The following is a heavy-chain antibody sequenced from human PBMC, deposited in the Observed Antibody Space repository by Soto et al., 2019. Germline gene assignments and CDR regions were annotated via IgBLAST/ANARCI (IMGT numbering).Heavy chain of an antibody. CDR3: TTDSIRFLRTSHDAFDI. V-gene: IGHV3-15*01. CDR2: IKSKTDGGTT. CDR1: GFTFSNAW. Sequence: PGGSLRLSCAASGFTFSNAWMSWVRQAPGKGLEWVGRIKSKTDGGTTDYAAPVKGRFTISRDDSKNTLYLQMNSLKTEDTAVYYCTTDSIRFLRTSHDAFDIWGQGTMVTVSS. J-gene: IGHJ3*02. D-gene: IGHD3-16*01.